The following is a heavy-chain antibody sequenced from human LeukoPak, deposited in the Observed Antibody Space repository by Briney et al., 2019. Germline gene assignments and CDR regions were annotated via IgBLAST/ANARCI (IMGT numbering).Heavy chain of an antibody. V-gene: IGHV4-59*01. J-gene: IGHJ4*02. CDR1: GGSFEHYF. CDR3: ASHRRSHGSEY. Sequence: KTSETLSLTCTVSGGSFEHYFWSWIRQPPGKGLEWIGYVYYSGSTDYSPSLKGRLTISADTSKNQFSLKLSSVTAADTAVYYCASHRRSHGSEYWGQGTLVTVSS. CDR2: VYYSGST. D-gene: IGHD3-10*01.